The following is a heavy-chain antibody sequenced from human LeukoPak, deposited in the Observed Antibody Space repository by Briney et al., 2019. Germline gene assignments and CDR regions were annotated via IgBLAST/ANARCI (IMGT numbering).Heavy chain of an antibody. CDR1: GESVSSHSAA. CDR3: ARGGYHFDY. J-gene: IGHJ4*02. Sequence: SQTLSPTCAISGESVSSHSAAWTWIRQSPARGLEWLGRTYYRSKWYNDYAVSVKSRITINPDTSKNQFSLQLNSVTPEDTAVYYCARGGYHFDYWGQGSLVTVSS. V-gene: IGHV6-1*01. CDR2: TYYRSKWYN. D-gene: IGHD5-12*01.